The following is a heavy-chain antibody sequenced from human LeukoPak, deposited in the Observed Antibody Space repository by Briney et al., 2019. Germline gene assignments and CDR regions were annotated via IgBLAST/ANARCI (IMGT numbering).Heavy chain of an antibody. Sequence: GGSLRLSCAASGFTFDDYAMHWVRQAPGKGLEWVSGISWSSGSIGYADSVKGRFTISRDNAKNSLYLQMNSLRAEDTALYYCAKDRGIAADAFDIWGQGTMVTVSS. CDR3: AKDRGIAADAFDI. J-gene: IGHJ3*02. CDR2: ISWSSGSI. D-gene: IGHD6-13*01. V-gene: IGHV3-9*01. CDR1: GFTFDDYA.